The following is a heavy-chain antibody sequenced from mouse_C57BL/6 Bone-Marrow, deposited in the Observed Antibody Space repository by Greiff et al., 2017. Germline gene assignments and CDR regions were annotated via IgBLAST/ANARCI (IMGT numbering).Heavy chain of an antibody. CDR1: GYTFTDYN. D-gene: IGHD2-5*01. Sequence: VQLQQSGPELVKPGASVKMSCKASGYTFTDYNMHWVKQSHGKSLEWIGYINPNNGGTSYNQKFKGKATLTVNKSSSTAYMERRSLTSEDSAVYYCASAYYSNYVGDYWGQGTSVTVSS. CDR3: ASAYYSNYVGDY. V-gene: IGHV1-22*01. J-gene: IGHJ4*01. CDR2: INPNNGGT.